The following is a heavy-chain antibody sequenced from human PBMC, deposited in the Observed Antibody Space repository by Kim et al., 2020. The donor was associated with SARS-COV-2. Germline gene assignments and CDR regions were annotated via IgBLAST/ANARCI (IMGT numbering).Heavy chain of an antibody. J-gene: IGHJ3*02. D-gene: IGHD3-16*01. CDR3: ARGPEGGGRAVGLFDI. CDR2: IYYSGST. V-gene: IGHV4-39*07. CDR1: GGSISSSSYY. Sequence: SETLSLTCTVSGGSISSSSYYWGWIRQPPGKGLEWIGSIYYSGSTYYNPSLKSRVTISVDTSKNQFSLKLSSVTAADTAVYYCARGPEGGGRAVGLFDI.